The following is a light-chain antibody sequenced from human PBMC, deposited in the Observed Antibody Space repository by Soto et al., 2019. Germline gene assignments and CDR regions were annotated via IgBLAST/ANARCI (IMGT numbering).Light chain of an antibody. J-gene: IGLJ1*01. CDR1: SSDVGSYSL. V-gene: IGLV2-23*01. Sequence: QSALTRPASGSGSPGQSITISCTGTSSDVGSYSLLSWYQHHPGKAPKLIIYEDIKGPSGVSNRFSGSKSGNTASLRISGLQAEDEADYYCYTYAGGSTYLFGTGTKVTVL. CDR3: YTYAGGSTYL. CDR2: EDI.